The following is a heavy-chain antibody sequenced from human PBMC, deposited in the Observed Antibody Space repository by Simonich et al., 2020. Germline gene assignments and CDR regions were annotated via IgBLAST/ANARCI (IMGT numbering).Heavy chain of an antibody. CDR1: GYTFTGYY. V-gene: IGHV1-2*02. D-gene: IGHD6-13*01. CDR3: ARDSYSSWYFDL. Sequence: QVQLVQSGAEVKKPGASVKVSCKASGYTFTGYYMHWVRQAPGQGLGWRGWINPNSGGTNYEQKFQGRGTMTRDTSISTAYMELSRLRSDDTAVYYCARDSYSSWYFDLWGRGTLVTVSS. CDR2: INPNSGGT. J-gene: IGHJ2*01.